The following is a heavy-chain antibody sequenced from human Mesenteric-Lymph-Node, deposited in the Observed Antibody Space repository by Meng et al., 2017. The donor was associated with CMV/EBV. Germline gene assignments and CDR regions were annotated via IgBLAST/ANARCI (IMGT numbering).Heavy chain of an antibody. J-gene: IGHJ4*02. CDR3: ARGSGYCSSSGCSPFDY. CDR2: IYHSGIS. Sequence: SETLSLTCTVSGGSVSSGSYYWSWIRQPPGKGLEWIGSIYHSGISHYNPSLKSRVTISVDTSKNQFSLKLSSVTAADTAVHYCARGSGYCSSSGCSPFDYWGQGTLVTVSS. D-gene: IGHD2-15*01. V-gene: IGHV4-39*07. CDR1: GGSVSSGSYY.